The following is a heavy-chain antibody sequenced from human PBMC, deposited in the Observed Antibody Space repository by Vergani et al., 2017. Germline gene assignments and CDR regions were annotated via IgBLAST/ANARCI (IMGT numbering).Heavy chain of an antibody. CDR1: GFTFSSYG. CDR2: ISYDGSIK. D-gene: IGHD2-2*02. Sequence: QVQLVESGGGVVQPGRSLRLSCAASGFTFSSYGMHWVRQAPGKGLEWVADISYDGSIKYYADSVQGRFTISRDNSKNTLYLQMNSLRAEDTAVYYCANTAPAAIAPFDYWGQGSLVTVSS. V-gene: IGHV3-30*18. CDR3: ANTAPAAIAPFDY. J-gene: IGHJ4*02.